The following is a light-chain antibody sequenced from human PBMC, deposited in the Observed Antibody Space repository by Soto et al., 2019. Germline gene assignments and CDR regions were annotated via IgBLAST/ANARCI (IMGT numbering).Light chain of an antibody. CDR3: QQYNRYWT. Sequence: DIQMTQSPSTLSASVGDRVTITCRASQSISSWLAWYQQKPGKAPKLLISKACSLXXGVPSRFSGSGSGTXXXXXXXSLQPDDFAIYYCQQYNRYWTFGQGTKVDIK. CDR1: QSISSW. CDR2: KAC. V-gene: IGKV1-5*03. J-gene: IGKJ1*01.